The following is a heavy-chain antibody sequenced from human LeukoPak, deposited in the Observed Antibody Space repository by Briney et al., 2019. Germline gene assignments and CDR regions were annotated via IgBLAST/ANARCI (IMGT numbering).Heavy chain of an antibody. CDR3: ARGRKEFGP. V-gene: IGHV4-34*01. Sequence: PSETLSLTCAVYGGSFSGYYWSWIRQPPGKGLEWIGEINHSGSANYNPSLKSRVTISVDTSKNQFSLKLCSVTAADTAVYYCARGRKEFGPWGQGTLVTVSS. CDR2: INHSGSA. J-gene: IGHJ5*02. CDR1: GGSFSGYY.